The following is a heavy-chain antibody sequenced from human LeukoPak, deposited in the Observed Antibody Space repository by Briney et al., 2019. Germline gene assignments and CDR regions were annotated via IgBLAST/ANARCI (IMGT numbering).Heavy chain of an antibody. J-gene: IGHJ4*02. CDR1: GFSFSNYW. CDR2: IKQDGSES. V-gene: IGHV3-7*05. D-gene: IGHD4-11*01. CDR3: AKDSYSKGDY. Sequence: GGSLRLSCAASGFSFSNYWMSWVRQAPGKGLEWVANIKQDGSESYYVGSVKGRFTISRDNAKNSLYLQMNSLRAEDTAVYYCAKDSYSKGDYWGQGTLVAVSS.